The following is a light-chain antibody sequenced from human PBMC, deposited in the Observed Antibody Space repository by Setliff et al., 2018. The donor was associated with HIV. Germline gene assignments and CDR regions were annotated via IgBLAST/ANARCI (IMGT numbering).Light chain of an antibody. CDR3: SSYTSSSTPLV. CDR2: EVS. Sequence: QSVLTQPASVSGSPGQSITISCTGTSSDVGGYKYVSWYQQHPGKAPKLMIYEVSNRPSGVSNRFSGSKSGNTASLTISGLQAEDEADYYCSSYTSSSTPLVFGTGTKV. J-gene: IGLJ1*01. CDR1: SSDVGGYKY. V-gene: IGLV2-14*01.